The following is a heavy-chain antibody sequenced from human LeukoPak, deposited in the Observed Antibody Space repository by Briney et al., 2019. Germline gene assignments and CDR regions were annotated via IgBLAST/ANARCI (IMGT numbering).Heavy chain of an antibody. CDR1: GGSFSGYY. V-gene: IGHV4-34*01. J-gene: IGHJ4*02. D-gene: IGHD3-22*01. Sequence: PSETLSLTCAVYGGSFSGYYWSWIRQPPGKGLEWIGEINHSGSTNYNPSLKSRVTISVDTSKNQFSLKLSSVTAADTAVYYCARHRPPRYYYDSSGYYDYFDYWGQGTLVTVSS. CDR3: ARHRPPRYYYDSSGYYDYFDY. CDR2: INHSGST.